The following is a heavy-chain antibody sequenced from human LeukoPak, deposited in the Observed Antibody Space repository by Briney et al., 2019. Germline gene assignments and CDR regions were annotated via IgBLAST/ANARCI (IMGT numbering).Heavy chain of an antibody. CDR1: GFTFSSYR. CDR2: IKQDGSEK. Sequence: GGSLRLSCAASGFTFSSYRMSWVRQAPGKGLEWVANIKQDGSEKYYVDSVKGRFTISRDNAKNSLYLQMNSLRAEDTAVYYCARDFHYCSSTSCFGDAFDIWGQGTMVTVSS. CDR3: ARDFHYCSSTSCFGDAFDI. J-gene: IGHJ3*02. D-gene: IGHD2-2*01. V-gene: IGHV3-7*01.